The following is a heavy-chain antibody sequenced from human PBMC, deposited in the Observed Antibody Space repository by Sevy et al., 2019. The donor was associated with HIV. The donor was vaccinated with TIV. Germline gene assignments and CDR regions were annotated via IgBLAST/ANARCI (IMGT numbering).Heavy chain of an antibody. CDR1: GFSFSYYG. V-gene: IGHV3-30*18. CDR2: ISHDGINE. D-gene: IGHD1-26*01. Sequence: GGSLRLSCTGSGFSFSYYGIHWVRQAPGMGLDWVALISHDGINEYYADSVKGRFTISRDNSRNTVYLEMNSLRNEDTAIYFCANAYSGSYSHSYLYALDVWGQGTTVTVSS. CDR3: ANAYSGSYSHSYLYALDV. J-gene: IGHJ6*02.